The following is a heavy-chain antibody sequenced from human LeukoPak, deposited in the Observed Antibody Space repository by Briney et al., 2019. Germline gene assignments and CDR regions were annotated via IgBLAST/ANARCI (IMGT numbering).Heavy chain of an antibody. CDR2: ISWNSGSI. V-gene: IGHV3-9*01. CDR3: ARGGGYRWLQFPFEY. D-gene: IGHD5-24*01. J-gene: IGHJ4*02. CDR1: GFTFDDYA. Sequence: GGSLRLSCAASGFTFDDYAMHWVRQAPGKGLEWVSGISWNSGSIGYADSVKGRFTISRDNAKNSLDLQMDSLRVEDTAVYYCARGGGYRWLQFPFEYWGQGTLVTVSS.